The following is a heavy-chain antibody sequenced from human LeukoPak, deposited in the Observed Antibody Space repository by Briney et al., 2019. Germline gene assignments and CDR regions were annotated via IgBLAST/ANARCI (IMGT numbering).Heavy chain of an antibody. J-gene: IGHJ4*02. D-gene: IGHD4-17*01. CDR1: GFTFSSYE. CDR2: ISRSGTFV. Sequence: AGGSLRLSCAASGFTFSSYEMNWVRQAPGKGLEWLSYISRSGTFVQYADSVKGRFTISRDDAKNSLYLQMNRLRAEDTGVYHCVRDATETQMGWVYFDYWGQGTLVTVSS. CDR3: VRDATETQMGWVYFDY. V-gene: IGHV3-48*03.